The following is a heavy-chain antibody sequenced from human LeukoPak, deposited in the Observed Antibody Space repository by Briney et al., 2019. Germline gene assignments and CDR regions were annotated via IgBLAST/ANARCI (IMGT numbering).Heavy chain of an antibody. CDR1: GFTFSSYA. CDR2: ISSSGSTI. V-gene: IGHV3-48*04. D-gene: IGHD3-3*01. J-gene: IGHJ6*03. Sequence: GGSLRLSCAASGFTFSSYAMSWVRQAPGKGLEWVSYISSSGSTIYYADSVKGRFTISRDNAKNSLYLQMNSLRAEDTAVYYCARSHYDFWSGYYYMDVWGKGTTVTVSS. CDR3: ARSHYDFWSGYYYMDV.